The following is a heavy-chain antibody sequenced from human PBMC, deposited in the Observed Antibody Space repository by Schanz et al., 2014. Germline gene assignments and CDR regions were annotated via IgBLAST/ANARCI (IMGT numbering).Heavy chain of an antibody. V-gene: IGHV1-69*09. Sequence: QVQVEQSGPEVKKPGASVTVSCQASGYTFSFTSYNVHWVRQAPGQGLEWMGRIIPILGIANYAQKFQGRVTITADRSTSTAYMELSSLRSEDTAVYYCAYYDVLTGFDYWGQGTQVTVSS. CDR2: IIPILGIA. D-gene: IGHD3-9*01. J-gene: IGHJ4*02. CDR3: AYYDVLTGFDY. CDR1: GYTFSFTSYN.